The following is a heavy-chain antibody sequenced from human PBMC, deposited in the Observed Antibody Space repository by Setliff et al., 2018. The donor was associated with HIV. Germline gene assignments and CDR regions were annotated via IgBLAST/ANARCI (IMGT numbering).Heavy chain of an antibody. D-gene: IGHD1-1*01. J-gene: IGHJ3*02. CDR1: GYSISSGYY. Sequence: SETLSLTCAVSGYSISSGYYWGWIRQPPGKGLEWIGSMYHSGGTYYNPSLKSRLTISVDTSKNQFSLKLSSVTAADTAVYYCARPFTTGIDAFDIWGQGTMVTVS. CDR3: ARPFTTGIDAFDI. CDR2: MYHSGGT. V-gene: IGHV4-38-2*01.